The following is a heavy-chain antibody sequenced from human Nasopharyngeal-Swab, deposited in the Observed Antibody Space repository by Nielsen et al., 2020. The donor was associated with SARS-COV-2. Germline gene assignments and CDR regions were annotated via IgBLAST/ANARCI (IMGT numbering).Heavy chain of an antibody. D-gene: IGHD6-13*01. CDR1: GFTFNYYA. CDR2: ISGSDGST. Sequence: GGSLRLSCAASGFTFNYYAMTWVRQTPGKGLEWVSAISGSDGSTHYADSVKGRFTISRGNSKDTVYLQMNNLRADGTAIYYCAKAPGAAAGTVFDSWGQGTLVTVSS. CDR3: AKAPGAAAGTVFDS. J-gene: IGHJ4*02. V-gene: IGHV3-23*01.